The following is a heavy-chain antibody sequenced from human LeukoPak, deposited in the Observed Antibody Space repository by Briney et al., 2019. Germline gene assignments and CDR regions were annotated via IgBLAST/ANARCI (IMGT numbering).Heavy chain of an antibody. V-gene: IGHV4-4*07. Sequence: SETLSLTCTVSGGSIRRHYWSWIRQSAGKGLEWIGRIYKSGSNSENTNYNPSLESRVTVAADTSNNQFSLTLSSVTAADTAVCYCARASLSIGGYSSFDYWGQGILVTVSS. CDR2: IYKSGSNSENT. CDR1: GGSIRRHY. D-gene: IGHD2-15*01. CDR3: ARASLSIGGYSSFDY. J-gene: IGHJ4*02.